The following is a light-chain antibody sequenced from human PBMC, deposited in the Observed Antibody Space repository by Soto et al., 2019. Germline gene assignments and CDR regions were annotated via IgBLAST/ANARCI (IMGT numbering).Light chain of an antibody. J-gene: IGLJ3*02. CDR3: VLYMGSGIWL. V-gene: IGLV8-61*01. CDR1: SGSVSTGYY. Sequence: QTVVTQEPSFSVSPGGTVTLTCGLSSGSVSTGYYPSWYQQTPGQAPRTLIYSTDTRSSGVPDRFSGSILGNKAALTITGAQADDESDYYCVLYMGSGIWLFGGGTKLTVL. CDR2: STD.